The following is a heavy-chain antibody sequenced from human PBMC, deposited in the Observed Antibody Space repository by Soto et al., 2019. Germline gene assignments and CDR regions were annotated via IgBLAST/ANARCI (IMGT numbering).Heavy chain of an antibody. J-gene: IGHJ4*02. D-gene: IGHD3-16*01. CDR3: AREMAGLGGEYDY. CDR1: GYTFTKYG. CDR2: ISGSSGNA. Sequence: QVQLVQSGAEVKNPGASVKVSCKTSGYTFTKYGVGWVRQAPGQGLEWMGWISGSSGNANYAEKVQGSITLTTDTSTSTAYIALRSLRSDDTAVYYCAREMAGLGGEYDYWGQGTLVTVSS. V-gene: IGHV1-18*01.